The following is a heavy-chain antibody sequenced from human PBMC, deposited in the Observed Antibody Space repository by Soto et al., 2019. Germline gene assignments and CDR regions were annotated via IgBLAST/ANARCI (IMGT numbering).Heavy chain of an antibody. CDR2: INDGNGNT. Sequence: QVQLVQSGAEEKKPGASVKVSCKASGYTFTSYAMHWVRQAPGQRLEWMGWINDGNGNTKYSQKFQGRVTITRDTSASTAYMELSSLRSEATSVYYCARGGPPIDYWGQGTLVTVSS. V-gene: IGHV1-3*05. CDR3: ARGGPPIDY. CDR1: GYTFTSYA. J-gene: IGHJ4*02. D-gene: IGHD3-10*01.